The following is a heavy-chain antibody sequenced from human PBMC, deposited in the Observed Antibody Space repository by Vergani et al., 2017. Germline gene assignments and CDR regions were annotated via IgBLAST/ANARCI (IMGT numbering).Heavy chain of an antibody. CDR2: INPNSGGT. Sequence: QVPLVQSGAEVKKPGASVKVSCKASGYPFTGYYMHWVRQAPGQGLEWMGWINPNSGGTNYAQKFQGRVTMTRDTSIRPAYMELGRLRSDDTAVYYCARDSSGYYTPDYWGQGTLVTVSS. V-gene: IGHV1-2*02. D-gene: IGHD3-22*01. CDR3: ARDSSGYYTPDY. J-gene: IGHJ4*02. CDR1: GYPFTGYY.